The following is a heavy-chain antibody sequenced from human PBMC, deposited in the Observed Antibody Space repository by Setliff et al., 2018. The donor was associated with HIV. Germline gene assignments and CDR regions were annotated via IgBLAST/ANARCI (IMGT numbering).Heavy chain of an antibody. J-gene: IGHJ2*01. CDR1: GGSIRSSGYY. V-gene: IGHV4-39*06. D-gene: IGHD2-15*01. CDR3: ARSRGDIVMRVAAHWYFDL. CDR2: IYYSGST. Sequence: SVTLSLTCSVSGGSIRSSGYYWGWIRQPPGKGLEWIGSIYYSGSTYYNPSLKSRVTISVDTSKNQFALRLSSVTAADTAVYYCARSRGDIVMRVAAHWYFDLWGRGTLVTVSS.